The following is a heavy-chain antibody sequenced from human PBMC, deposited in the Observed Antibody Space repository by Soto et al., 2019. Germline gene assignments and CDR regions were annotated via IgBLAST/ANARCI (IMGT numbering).Heavy chain of an antibody. CDR3: ERRGFEVCYKYYYGMDA. D-gene: IGHD3-10*01. CDR2: IYPGDSDT. V-gene: IGHV5-51*01. Sequence: PGESRNLSCKGSGYSFTSYWIGWVRQMPGKGLEWMGIIYPGDSDTRYGPSFQGQVTISADKSISTAYLQWSSLKASDTAMYYCERRGFEVCYKYYYGMDARGQGTKFTVS. J-gene: IGHJ6*02. CDR1: GYSFTSYW.